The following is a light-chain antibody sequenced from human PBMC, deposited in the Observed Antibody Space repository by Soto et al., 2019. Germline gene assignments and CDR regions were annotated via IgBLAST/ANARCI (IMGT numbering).Light chain of an antibody. J-gene: IGLJ2*01. Sequence: QSALTQPASLSGSPGQSITISCTGTSSDIGAYDYVSWFQQHPGKAPKLMISEVNNRPSGVPDRFSGSKSGNTASLTVSGLQAEDEADYYCSSYAGSNTHVVFGGGTKVTVL. CDR3: SSYAGSNTHVV. V-gene: IGLV2-8*01. CDR1: SSDIGAYDY. CDR2: EVN.